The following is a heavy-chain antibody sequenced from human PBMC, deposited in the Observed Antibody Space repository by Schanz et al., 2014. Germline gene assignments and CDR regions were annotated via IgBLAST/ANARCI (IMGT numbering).Heavy chain of an antibody. CDR1: GDTFRSYT. D-gene: IGHD3-10*01. J-gene: IGHJ6*02. V-gene: IGHV1-69*02. CDR2: IIPITGIT. Sequence: QVPLVQSGAEVKKPGSSVKVSCKASGDTFRSYTINWVRHAPGQGLEWMGRIIPITGITNYAQKFQGRVTFTADKSTSTAFLEVNSLRSEDTAVYYCASDTMGGNFVLDVWGQGTTVTVSS. CDR3: ASDTMGGNFVLDV.